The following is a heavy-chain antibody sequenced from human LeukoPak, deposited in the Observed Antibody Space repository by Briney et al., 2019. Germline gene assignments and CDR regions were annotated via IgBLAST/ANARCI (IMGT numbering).Heavy chain of an antibody. CDR1: GFTFSSYW. D-gene: IGHD2-2*01. J-gene: IGHJ4*02. V-gene: IGHV3-74*01. Sequence: GGSLRLSCAASGFTFSSYWMHWVRQAPGKGLVWVPRTSSDGRSTSYADSVKGRFTISRDNAKNSLYLQMNSLRAEDTAVYYCARKYCSSTGCLFDYWGQGTLVTVSS. CDR2: TSSDGRST. CDR3: ARKYCSSTGCLFDY.